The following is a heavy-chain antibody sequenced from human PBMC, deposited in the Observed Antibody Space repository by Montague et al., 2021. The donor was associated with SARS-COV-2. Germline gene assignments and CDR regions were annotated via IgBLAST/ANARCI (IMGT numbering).Heavy chain of an antibody. Sequence: SETLSLTCTVSGDSISSSSYYWAWIRQPPGKGLEWIGTIDYSGSAXYSPSLKSQVTISVDTSKNQFSLKLSSVTAADTALYYCARPQATYYHILTGYYNAIHLKSYCDPWGQGTLVTVSS. V-gene: IGHV4-39*07. CDR2: IDYSGSA. J-gene: IGHJ5*02. CDR3: ARPQATYYHILTGYYNAIHLKSYCDP. D-gene: IGHD3-9*01. CDR1: GDSISSSSYY.